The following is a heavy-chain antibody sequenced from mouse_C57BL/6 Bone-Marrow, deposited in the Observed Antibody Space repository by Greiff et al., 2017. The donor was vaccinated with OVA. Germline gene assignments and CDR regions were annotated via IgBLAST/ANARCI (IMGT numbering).Heavy chain of an antibody. Sequence: QVQLQQPGAELVKPGASVKLSCKASGYTFTSYWMHWVKLRPGQGLEWIGMIHPTSGSTNYNEKFKSKATLSVDKSASTAYMQLSSLTSDDSAVYDCARGGYYGSSEGAMDYWGQGTSVTVSS. CDR1: GYTFTSYW. D-gene: IGHD1-1*01. CDR2: IHPTSGST. V-gene: IGHV1-64*01. CDR3: ARGGYYGSSEGAMDY. J-gene: IGHJ4*01.